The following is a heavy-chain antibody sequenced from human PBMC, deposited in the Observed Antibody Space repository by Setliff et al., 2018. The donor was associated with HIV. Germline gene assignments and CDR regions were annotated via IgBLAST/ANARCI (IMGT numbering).Heavy chain of an antibody. CDR2: IYTSGNT. V-gene: IGHV4-4*08. Sequence: SETLSLTCTVSGGSISISDWSWIRQPPGKGLEWIGCIYTSGNTNYDPSLKSRVTISVDTSQNQFSLKLTSVTAADTAVYYCARQTYYYDNSGHNWFDPWGQGTLVTVSS. CDR1: GGSISISD. CDR3: ARQTYYYDNSGHNWFDP. D-gene: IGHD3-22*01. J-gene: IGHJ5*02.